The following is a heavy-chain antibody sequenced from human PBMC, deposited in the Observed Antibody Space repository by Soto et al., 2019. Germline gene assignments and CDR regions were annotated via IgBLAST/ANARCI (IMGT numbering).Heavy chain of an antibody. V-gene: IGHV1-18*01. CDR3: ARGGYYDNVWGKLSHYGLDV. J-gene: IGHJ6*02. Sequence: QVQRVQSASEVMKPGASVKVSCKASGYTFIRYGITWLRQAPGQRLEWMGWISPYNDQTIYAQKLQGRVTMTADTSTRTVYMQLRSMKSDDTAVYYCARGGYYDNVWGKLSHYGLDVWGQGTSVTVSS. CDR1: GYTFIRYG. CDR2: ISPYNDQT. D-gene: IGHD3-16*01.